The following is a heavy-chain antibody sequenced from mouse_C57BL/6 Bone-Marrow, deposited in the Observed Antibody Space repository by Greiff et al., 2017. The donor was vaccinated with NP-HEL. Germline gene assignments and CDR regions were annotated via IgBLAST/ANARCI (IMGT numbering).Heavy chain of an antibody. V-gene: IGHV10-1*01. CDR3: VRSFYPYYAMDY. Sequence: EVQLVESGGGLVQPKGSLKLSCAASGFSFNTYAMNWVRQAPGKGLEWVARIRSKSNNYATYYADSVKDRFTISRDDSESMLYLQMNNLKTEDTAMYYCVRSFYPYYAMDYWGQGTSVTVSS. CDR2: IRSKSNNYAT. CDR1: GFSFNTYA. J-gene: IGHJ4*01.